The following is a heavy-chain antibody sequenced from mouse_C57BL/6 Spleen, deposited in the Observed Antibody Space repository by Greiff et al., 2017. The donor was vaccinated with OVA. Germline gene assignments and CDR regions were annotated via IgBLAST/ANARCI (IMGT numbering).Heavy chain of an antibody. CDR3: ARRALSDYDGFDY. Sequence: QVQLQQPGAELVRPGSSVKLSCKASGYTFTSYWLDWVKQRPGQGLEWIGNIYPSDSETHYNQKFKDKATLTVDKSSSTAYMQLSSLTSEDSAVYNCARRALSDYDGFDYWGQGTTLTVSS. CDR1: GYTFTSYW. J-gene: IGHJ2*01. CDR2: IYPSDSET. D-gene: IGHD2-4*01. V-gene: IGHV1-61*01.